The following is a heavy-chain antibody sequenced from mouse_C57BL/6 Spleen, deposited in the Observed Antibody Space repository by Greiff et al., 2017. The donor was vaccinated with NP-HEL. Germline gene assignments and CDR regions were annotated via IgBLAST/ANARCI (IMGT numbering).Heavy chain of an antibody. J-gene: IGHJ1*03. Sequence: VQVVESGAELVRPGTSVKVSCKASGYAFTNYLIEWVKQRPGQGLEWIGVINPGSGGTNYNEKFKGKATLTADKSSSTAYMQLSSLTSEDSAVYFCARSDPIITSDFDVWGTGTTVTVSS. V-gene: IGHV1-54*01. CDR1: GYAFTNYL. CDR2: INPGSGGT. D-gene: IGHD2-4*01. CDR3: ARSDPIITSDFDV.